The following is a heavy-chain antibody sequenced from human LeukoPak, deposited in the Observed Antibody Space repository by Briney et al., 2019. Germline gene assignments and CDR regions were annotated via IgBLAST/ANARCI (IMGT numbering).Heavy chain of an antibody. D-gene: IGHD5-24*01. V-gene: IGHV3-21*01. J-gene: IGHJ4*02. CDR3: ATQRDGYNAPFDY. CDR1: GFRFSSYW. CDR2: ISSSSSYI. Sequence: GGSLRLSCVTSGFRFSSYWMTWVRQAPEKGLEWVSSISSSSSYIYYADSVKGRFTISRDNAKKSLFLQMNSLRAEDTAVYYCATQRDGYNAPFDYWGQGTLVTVSS.